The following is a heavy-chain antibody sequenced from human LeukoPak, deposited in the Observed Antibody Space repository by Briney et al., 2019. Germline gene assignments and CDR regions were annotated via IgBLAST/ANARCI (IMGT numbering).Heavy chain of an antibody. CDR2: ISSSATYI. V-gene: IGHV3-21*01. J-gene: IGHJ4*02. D-gene: IGHD6-13*01. Sequence: PGGSLRLSCGGSGFTFSSYTMNWVRQAPGKGLEWVASISSSATYIYYADSVKGRFTISRDNAKNSLYLQMNSLRAEDTAVYYCAGGAAAGPQATYYFDYWGQGTLVTVSS. CDR3: AGGAAAGPQATYYFDY. CDR1: GFTFSSYT.